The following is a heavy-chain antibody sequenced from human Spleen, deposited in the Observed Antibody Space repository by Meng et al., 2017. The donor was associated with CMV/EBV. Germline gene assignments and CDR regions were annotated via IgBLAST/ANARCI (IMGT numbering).Heavy chain of an antibody. CDR3: AKAHGYYYYYGMDV. D-gene: IGHD5-24*01. CDR1: GFTFSRYA. Sequence: GESLKISCTASGFTFSRYAMSWVRQAPGKGLEWVSSIRGSDGRTYYADSVKGRFTISRDNSKNTFYVQMNCLRAEDTAVYYCAKAHGYYYYYGMDVWGQGTTVTVSS. CDR2: IRGSDGRT. J-gene: IGHJ6*02. V-gene: IGHV3-23*01.